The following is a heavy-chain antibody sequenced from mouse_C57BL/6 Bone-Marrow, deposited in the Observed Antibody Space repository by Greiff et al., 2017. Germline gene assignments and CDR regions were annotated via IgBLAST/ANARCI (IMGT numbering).Heavy chain of an antibody. CDR3: ARFITTVVATRAWFAY. D-gene: IGHD1-1*01. V-gene: IGHV1-64*01. J-gene: IGHJ3*01. Sequence: QVQLKQPGAELVKPGASVKLSCKASGYTFTSYWMHWVKQRPGQGLEWIGMIHPNSGSTNYNEKFKSKATLTVDKSSSTAYMQLSSLTSEDSAVYYCARFITTVVATRAWFAYWGPGTLVTVSA. CDR2: IHPNSGST. CDR1: GYTFTSYW.